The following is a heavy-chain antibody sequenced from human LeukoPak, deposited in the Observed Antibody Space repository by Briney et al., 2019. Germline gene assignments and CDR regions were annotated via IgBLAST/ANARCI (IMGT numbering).Heavy chain of an antibody. D-gene: IGHD2-15*01. CDR2: INPDSGGT. V-gene: IGHV1-2*06. J-gene: IGHJ5*02. CDR3: ARDMADCSGGSCRP. Sequence: GASVKVSCKASGYTFTGYYMHWLRQAPGQGLEWMGRINPDSGGTNYAQKFQGRVTMTRDTSISTAYMELSRLRSDDTAVYYCARDMADCSGGSCRPWGQGTLVTVSS. CDR1: GYTFTGYY.